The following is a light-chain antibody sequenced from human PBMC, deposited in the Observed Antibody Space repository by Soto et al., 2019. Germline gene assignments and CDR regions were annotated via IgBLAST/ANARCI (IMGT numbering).Light chain of an antibody. V-gene: IGLV4-69*01. CDR1: SGHSSYA. Sequence: QPVLTQSPSASASLGASVKLTCTLSSGHSSYAIAWHQQQPEKGPRYLMKLNSDGSHSKGDGIPDRFSGSRSGAERYLTNPSPQSEDEAYQYCQTWGTCNHYVFGTGTKLTVL. CDR3: QTWGTCNHYV. CDR2: LNSDGSH. J-gene: IGLJ1*01.